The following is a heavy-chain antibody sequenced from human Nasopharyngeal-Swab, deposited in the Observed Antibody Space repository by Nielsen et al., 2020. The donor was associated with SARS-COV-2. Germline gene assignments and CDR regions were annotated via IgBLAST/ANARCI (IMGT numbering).Heavy chain of an antibody. CDR3: VKDEHSFHIGPLDY. J-gene: IGHJ4*02. V-gene: IGHV3-33*03. D-gene: IGHD5-18*01. Sequence: SLKISCAASGFAFGSYGMHWVRQAPGRGLEWVAVIWYDATKIYYADSVKGRFTISRDNSKNTLFLEMNSLRAEDSAMYYCVKDEHSFHIGPLDYWGQGALVAVSS. CDR1: GFAFGSYG. CDR2: IWYDATKI.